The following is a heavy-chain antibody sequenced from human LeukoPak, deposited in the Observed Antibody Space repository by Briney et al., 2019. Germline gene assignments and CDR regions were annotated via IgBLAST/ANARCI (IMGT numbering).Heavy chain of an antibody. J-gene: IGHJ5*02. Sequence: SGTLSLTCAVSGGSISNYYWFWIRQPPGKGLEWIGYIHQSGNSNQSPSLKSRVSISVDTSKNQVFLRLSSVTAADTAVYYCASGYNWFGPWGQGTLVTVSS. CDR2: IHQSGNS. CDR1: GGSISNYY. CDR3: ASGYNWFGP. D-gene: IGHD6-25*01. V-gene: IGHV4-59*08.